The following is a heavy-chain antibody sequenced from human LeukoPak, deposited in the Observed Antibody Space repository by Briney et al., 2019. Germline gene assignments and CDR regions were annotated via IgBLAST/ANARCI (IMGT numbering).Heavy chain of an antibody. CDR2: IIPILGIA. D-gene: IGHD1-20*01. J-gene: IGHJ4*02. CDR1: GGTFSSYA. V-gene: IGHV1-69*04. CDR3: ARDRGLTGTTFFFDY. Sequence: GASVKVSCKASGGTFSSYATSWVRQAPGQGLEWMGRIIPILGIANYAQKFQGRVTITADKSTSTAYMELSSLRSEDTAVYYCARDRGLTGTTFFFDYWGQGTLVTVSS.